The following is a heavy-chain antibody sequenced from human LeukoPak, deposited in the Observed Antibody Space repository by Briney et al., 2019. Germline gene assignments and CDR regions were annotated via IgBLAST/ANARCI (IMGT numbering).Heavy chain of an antibody. V-gene: IGHV4-61*02. CDR1: GGPISSGSYY. J-gene: IGHJ3*02. CDR2: IYTSGST. Sequence: SETLSLTCTVSGGPISSGSYYWSWIRQPAGKGLEWIGRIYTSGSTNYNPSFKSRVTISVDTSKNQFSLKLSSVTAADTAVYYCARVPTYEIAAARVGYAFDIWGQGTMVTVSS. CDR3: ARVPTYEIAAARVGYAFDI. D-gene: IGHD6-13*01.